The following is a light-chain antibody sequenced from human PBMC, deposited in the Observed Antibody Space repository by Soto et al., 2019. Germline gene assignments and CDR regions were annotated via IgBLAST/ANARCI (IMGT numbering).Light chain of an antibody. Sequence: EIVLTQSPATLSLSPGERATLSCRASQSVSRYLAWYQQKPGHAPMLLIYAASDRATAIPARFSGSGSGTAFALTSLDPEAFAFSFCYHRRNWHPPTFGGGTKVDIK. CDR2: AAS. V-gene: IGKV3D-11*02. CDR3: YHRRNWHPPT. J-gene: IGKJ4*01. CDR1: QSVSRY.